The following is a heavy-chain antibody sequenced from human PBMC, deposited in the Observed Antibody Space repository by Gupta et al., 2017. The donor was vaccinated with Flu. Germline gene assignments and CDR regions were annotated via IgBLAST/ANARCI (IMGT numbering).Heavy chain of an antibody. Sequence: QITLKESGPTLVIPTETLTLTCTFSGFSLRTTEMGVAWIRQPPGKAPEWPAVIYWDDDKRYNPSLKNRLTITKDTSKNQVVLTMTNMDPMEAGTYFCAYRRPYRGTWDGGWFDPWGQGTLVNVS. V-gene: IGHV2-5*02. D-gene: IGHD6-13*01. CDR2: IYWDDDK. CDR1: GFSLRTTEMG. J-gene: IGHJ5*01. CDR3: AYRRPYRGTWDGGWFDP.